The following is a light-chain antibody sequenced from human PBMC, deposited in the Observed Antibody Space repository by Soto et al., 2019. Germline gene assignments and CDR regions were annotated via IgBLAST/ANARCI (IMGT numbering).Light chain of an antibody. CDR3: QQSYNTPFT. J-gene: IGKJ3*01. CDR2: AAS. V-gene: IGKV1-39*01. Sequence: DIQMTQSPSSLSASVGDRVTITCRASQSISSYLNWYQQKPGKAPKLLIYAASSLQSGVLSRFSGGGSGTDFTLTISSLQPEDFATYYCQQSYNTPFTFGPGTKVDIK. CDR1: QSISSY.